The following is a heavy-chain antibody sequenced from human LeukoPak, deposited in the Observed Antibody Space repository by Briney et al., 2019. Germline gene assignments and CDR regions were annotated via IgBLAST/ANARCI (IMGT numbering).Heavy chain of an antibody. CDR3: AKGPSSSGWRYYFDY. D-gene: IGHD6-19*01. Sequence: GSLRLSCXASGFTFSSYSMNWVRQAPGKGLEWVSSISSSNSYMYYADSVKGRFTISRDNAKNSLYLQMNSLRAEDTAVYYCAKGPSSSGWRYYFDYWGQGTLVTVSS. V-gene: IGHV3-21*04. CDR2: ISSSNSYM. J-gene: IGHJ4*02. CDR1: GFTFSSYS.